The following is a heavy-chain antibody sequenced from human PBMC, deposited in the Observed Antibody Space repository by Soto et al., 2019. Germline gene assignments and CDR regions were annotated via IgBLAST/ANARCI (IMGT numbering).Heavy chain of an antibody. CDR2: IIPIFGTA. V-gene: IGHV1-69*01. CDR1: GGTFSSYA. J-gene: IGHJ6*02. CDR3: ARRKSSSLPPTYYYYYGMDV. Sequence: QVQLVQSGAEVKKPGSSVKVSCKASGGTFSSYAISWVRQAPGQGLEWMGGIIPIFGTANYAQKFQGRVTITADESTSRAYMELSSLSSEDTAVYYCARRKSSSLPPTYYYYYGMDVWGQGTTVTVSS. D-gene: IGHD6-6*01.